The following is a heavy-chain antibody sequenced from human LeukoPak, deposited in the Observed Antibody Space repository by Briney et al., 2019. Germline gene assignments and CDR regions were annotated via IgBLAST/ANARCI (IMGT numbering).Heavy chain of an antibody. D-gene: IGHD2-8*01. CDR3: ARSIVLMVYATDNWFDP. J-gene: IGHJ5*02. CDR1: GYIFTNYG. V-gene: IGHV1-2*02. Sequence: ASVRVSCKASGYIFTNYGLTWVRQAPGQGLEWMGWIDPNSGGTNYAQKFQGRVTMTRDTSISTAYMELSRLRSDDTAVYYCARSIVLMVYATDNWFDPWGQGTLVTVSS. CDR2: IDPNSGGT.